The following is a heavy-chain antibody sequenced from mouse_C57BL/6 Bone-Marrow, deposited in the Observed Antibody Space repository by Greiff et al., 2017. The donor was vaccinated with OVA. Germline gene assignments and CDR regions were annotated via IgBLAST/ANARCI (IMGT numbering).Heavy chain of an antibody. J-gene: IGHJ4*01. CDR2: IYPGSGNT. V-gene: IGHV1-76*01. Sequence: QVQLQQSGAELVRPGASVKLSCKASGYTFTDYYINWVKQRPGQGLEWIARIYPGSGNTYYNEKFKGKATLTAEKSSSTAYMQLSSLTSEDSAVYFCARRGDYYSNYDAMDYWGQGTSVTVSS. CDR3: ARRGDYYSNYDAMDY. D-gene: IGHD2-5*01. CDR1: GYTFTDYY.